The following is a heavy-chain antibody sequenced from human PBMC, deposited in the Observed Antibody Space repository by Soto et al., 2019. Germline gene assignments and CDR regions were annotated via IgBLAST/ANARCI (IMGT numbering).Heavy chain of an antibody. D-gene: IGHD3-9*01. Sequence: GGSLRLSCAASGFTFSNAWMIWVRQAPGKGLEWVGRIKSKTDGGTTDYPAPVKGRFTISRDDSENMLYLQMNSLKTEDTAVYYCSTGYYDILTGYFNSPWGQGTMVTVS. CDR1: GFTFSNAW. CDR2: IKSKTDGGTT. J-gene: IGHJ3*01. CDR3: STGYYDILTGYFNSP. V-gene: IGHV3-15*01.